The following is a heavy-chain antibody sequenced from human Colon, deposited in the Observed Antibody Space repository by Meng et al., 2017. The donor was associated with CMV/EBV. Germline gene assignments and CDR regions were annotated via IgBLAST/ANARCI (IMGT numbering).Heavy chain of an antibody. CDR2: GIA. Sequence: GIANYAQQFQGKVTIIADKSTSTAYMELRSLRSDDTGVYYCARALIAVSGTFYFDYWGQGTLVTVSS. D-gene: IGHD6-19*01. J-gene: IGHJ4*02. V-gene: IGHV1-69*04. CDR3: ARALIAVSGTFYFDY.